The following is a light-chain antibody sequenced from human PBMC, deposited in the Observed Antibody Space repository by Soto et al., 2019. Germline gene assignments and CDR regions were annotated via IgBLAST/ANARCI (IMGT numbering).Light chain of an antibody. V-gene: IGLV2-11*01. CDR3: CSYGGTSNYV. J-gene: IGLJ1*01. CDR2: DVF. CDR1: SSDIGGHNH. Sequence: QFVLTQPRSVSGSPGQSVTISCTGTSSDIGGHNHVSWYQQHPGEAPQLIIYDVFNRPSGVPDRFYGSKSGNTASLTISGLQAEDDADYYCCSYGGTSNYVFGTGTKVTVL.